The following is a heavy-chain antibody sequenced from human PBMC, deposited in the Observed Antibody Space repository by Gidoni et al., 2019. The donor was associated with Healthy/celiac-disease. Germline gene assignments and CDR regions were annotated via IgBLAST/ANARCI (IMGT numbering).Heavy chain of an antibody. Sequence: QVQLVESGGGVVKPGRCLRLSCAASVFPLSSDAMHCVRKAPGKGREWVAVISYDGSNKYYADSGKGRFTISRDNSKNTLYLQMNSLRAEDTAVYYCARSTDYYGSGSSDYWGQGTLVTVSS. D-gene: IGHD3-10*01. J-gene: IGHJ4*02. V-gene: IGHV3-30-3*01. CDR2: ISYDGSNK. CDR1: VFPLSSDA. CDR3: ARSTDYYGSGSSDY.